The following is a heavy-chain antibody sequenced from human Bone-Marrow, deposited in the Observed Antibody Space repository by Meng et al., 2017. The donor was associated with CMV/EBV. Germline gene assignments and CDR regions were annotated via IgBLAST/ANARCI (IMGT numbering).Heavy chain of an antibody. Sequence: SVKVSCKSSGGTFSSYAISWVRQAPGQGLEWMGGIIPVPGIANYAQKFQGRVTITADISTRTAYMELNSLRSADTAVYNCAREGVIPAERPTEETYYFDNWGQGTLVTVSS. CDR2: IIPVPGIA. V-gene: IGHV1-69*10. J-gene: IGHJ4*02. CDR1: GGTFSSYA. CDR3: AREGVIPAERPTEETYYFDN. D-gene: IGHD2-2*01.